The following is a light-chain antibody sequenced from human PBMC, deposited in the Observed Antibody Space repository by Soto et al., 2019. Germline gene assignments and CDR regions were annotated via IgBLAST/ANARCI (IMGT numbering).Light chain of an antibody. CDR2: DTS. V-gene: IGKV1-33*01. CDR3: QQYHSLPRT. CDR1: QDINKY. J-gene: IGKJ1*01. Sequence: DILMTQSPSSLSASVGDRVTITCQASQDINKYLNWYQQKPGKAPKLLICDTSNLETGVPSRLTGSRSGTDFTFNISSLEPEDIATYYCQQYHSLPRTFEQGTKVEIK.